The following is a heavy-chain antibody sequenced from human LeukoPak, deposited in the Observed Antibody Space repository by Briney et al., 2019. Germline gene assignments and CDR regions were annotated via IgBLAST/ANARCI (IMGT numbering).Heavy chain of an antibody. D-gene: IGHD6-19*01. V-gene: IGHV3-21*01. J-gene: IGHJ4*02. CDR1: GFTFSSYS. CDR2: ISSSGTYI. Sequence: PGGSLRLSCAASGFTFSSYSMNWVRQAPGKGLEWVSFISSSGTYIYYADSVKGRFTISRDNAKNSLYLQMSSLRAEDTAVYYYAVVAGTYWGQGTLVTVSS. CDR3: AVVAGTY.